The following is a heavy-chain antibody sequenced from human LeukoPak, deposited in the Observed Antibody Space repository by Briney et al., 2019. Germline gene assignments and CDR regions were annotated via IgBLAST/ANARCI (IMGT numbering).Heavy chain of an antibody. D-gene: IGHD3-10*01. Sequence: GGSLRLSCAASGLTFSKYSMTWVRQAPGKGLEWVSFIDTSSTTMYYTDSVKGRFTISRDNAKNSLYLQMNSLRAEDTAVYYCASQWFGEFHFDYWGQGTLVTVSS. CDR1: GLTFSKYS. J-gene: IGHJ4*02. CDR3: ASQWFGEFHFDY. V-gene: IGHV3-48*04. CDR2: IDTSSTTM.